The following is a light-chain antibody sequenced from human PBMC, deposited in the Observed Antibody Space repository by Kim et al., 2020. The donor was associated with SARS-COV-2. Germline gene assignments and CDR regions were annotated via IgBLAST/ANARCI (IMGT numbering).Light chain of an antibody. CDR1: QSISTS. Sequence: DIQMTQSPSTLSASVGDRVSITCRASQSISTSLAWYQQKPGKAPKVLIYDASSLQSGVPSRFSGSGSGTEFTLHISSLQPDDFATYYCQQYSRYSTFGVGTKVDIK. CDR3: QQYSRYST. CDR2: DAS. J-gene: IGKJ4*01. V-gene: IGKV1-5*01.